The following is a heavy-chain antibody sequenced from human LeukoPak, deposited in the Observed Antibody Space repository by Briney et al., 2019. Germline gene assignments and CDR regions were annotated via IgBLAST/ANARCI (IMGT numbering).Heavy chain of an antibody. J-gene: IGHJ4*02. D-gene: IGHD3-3*01. Sequence: GGSLRLSCAASGFTFSSYAMSWVRQAPGKGLEWVSGISGSGGSAYYAYYADSVKGRFTISRDNSKNTLYLQMNSLRAEDTAVYYCAKSPSIFGVVIFRIDYWGQGTLVTVSS. CDR2: ISGSGGSAYYA. CDR3: AKSPSIFGVVIFRIDY. CDR1: GFTFSSYA. V-gene: IGHV3-23*01.